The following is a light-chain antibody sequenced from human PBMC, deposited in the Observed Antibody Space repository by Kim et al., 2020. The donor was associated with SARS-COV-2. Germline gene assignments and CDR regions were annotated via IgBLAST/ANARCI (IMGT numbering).Light chain of an antibody. CDR2: GAS. J-gene: IGKJ2*01. CDR3: QQYGSSPYT. Sequence: EIVLTQSPGTLSWSPGERAALSCRASQSVSSSYLAWYQQKPGQAPRLLIYGASSRATGIPDRFLEPQDFAVYYCQQYGSSPYTFGQGTKLEIK. CDR1: QSVSSSY. V-gene: IGKV3-20*01.